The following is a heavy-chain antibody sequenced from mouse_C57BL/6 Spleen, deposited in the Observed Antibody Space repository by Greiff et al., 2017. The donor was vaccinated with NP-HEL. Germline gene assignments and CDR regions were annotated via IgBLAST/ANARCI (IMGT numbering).Heavy chain of an antibody. J-gene: IGHJ4*01. CDR1: GYAFSSYW. Sequence: QVQLKQSGAELVKPGASVKISCKASGYAFSSYWMNWVKQRPGKGLEWIGQIYPGDGDTNYNGKFKGKATLTADKSSSTAYMQLSSLTSEDSAVYFCARFDNLYAMDYWGQGTSVTVSS. CDR3: ARFDNLYAMDY. V-gene: IGHV1-80*01. CDR2: IYPGDGDT.